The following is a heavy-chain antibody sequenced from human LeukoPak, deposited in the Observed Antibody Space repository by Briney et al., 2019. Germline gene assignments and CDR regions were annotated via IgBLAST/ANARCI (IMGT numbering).Heavy chain of an antibody. J-gene: IGHJ2*01. CDR1: GFTFTTYE. CDR2: ISGSGSSI. Sequence: PGGSLRLSCAASGFTFTTYEMNWVRQAPGKGLEWVSYISGSGSSIYYADSVEGRFTISRDNAKHSLYLQMHSLRAEDTAVYYCARDDVLSLGISFDLWGRGTLVTVSS. D-gene: IGHD3-10*02. CDR3: ARDDVLSLGISFDL. V-gene: IGHV3-48*03.